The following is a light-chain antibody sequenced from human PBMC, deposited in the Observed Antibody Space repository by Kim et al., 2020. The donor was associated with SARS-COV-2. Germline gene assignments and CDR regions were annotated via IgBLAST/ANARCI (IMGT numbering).Light chain of an antibody. V-gene: IGKV1-27*01. CDR1: RGIRDY. Sequence: PGRDSVTITCRASRGIRDYLAWYQQKPGEVPKLLIYAASTLQSGVPLRFSGSGSGTDFTLNISDLQPEDAATYFCQKYDSAPWTFGQGTKVDIK. CDR2: AAS. J-gene: IGKJ1*01. CDR3: QKYDSAPWT.